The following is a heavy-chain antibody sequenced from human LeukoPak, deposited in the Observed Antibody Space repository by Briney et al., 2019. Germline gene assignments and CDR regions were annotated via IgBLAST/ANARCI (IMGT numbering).Heavy chain of an antibody. D-gene: IGHD4-17*01. V-gene: IGHV3-21*01. CDR2: ISSSSSYI. CDR3: ATLGMTRVTRLHPNGMDV. J-gene: IGHJ6*02. Sequence: GGSLRLSCAASGFTFSSYSMNWVRQAPGQGLGWVSSISSSSSYIYYADSVKGRFTISRDNATNSLYLQRNSLRADDTAVYYCATLGMTRVTRLHPNGMDVWGQGTTVTVSS. CDR1: GFTFSSYS.